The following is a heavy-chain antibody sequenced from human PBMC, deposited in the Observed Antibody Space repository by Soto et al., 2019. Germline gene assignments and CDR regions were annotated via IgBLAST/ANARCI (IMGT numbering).Heavy chain of an antibody. V-gene: IGHV4-39*01. D-gene: IGHD3-10*01. CDR2: SYEGAAT. Sequence: QLQLQESGPGLVKPSETLSLTCAVSGASISRTGFHLGWIRQPPGQGLAWIGSSYEGAATFYNSCLKSPVTISPDTSKSHFSLKLSSVTAADTAVYCCARRGSGHTFDFWGQGTLVTFSS. CDR3: ARRGSGHTFDF. CDR1: GASISRTGFH. J-gene: IGHJ4*02.